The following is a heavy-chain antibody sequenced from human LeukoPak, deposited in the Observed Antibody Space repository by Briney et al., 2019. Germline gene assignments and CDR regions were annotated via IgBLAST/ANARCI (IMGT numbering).Heavy chain of an antibody. Sequence: GASVKVSCKASGYTFTNHDMHWVRQAPGQRLEWMGWINPNSGGTNYAQKFQGRVTMTRDTSISTAYMELSRLRSDDTAVYYCARASRGSYYFDYWGQGTLVTVSS. CDR1: GYTFTNHD. V-gene: IGHV1-2*02. J-gene: IGHJ4*02. D-gene: IGHD3-16*01. CDR3: ARASRGSYYFDY. CDR2: INPNSGGT.